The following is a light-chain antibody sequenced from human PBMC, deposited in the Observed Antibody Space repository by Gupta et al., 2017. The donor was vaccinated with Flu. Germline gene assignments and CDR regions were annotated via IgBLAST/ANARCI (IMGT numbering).Light chain of an antibody. CDR2: RNN. J-gene: IGLJ3*02. CDR3: SAWDSSLSAWV. V-gene: IGLV10-54*01. Sequence: NRNNVGNQEASWLQQHQGHPPKLLSSRNNTRPSGIAERLSAFRSGNTASLTITGLQPEDEAEYYCSAWDSSLSAWVFGGGTTLTVL. CDR1: RNNVGNQE.